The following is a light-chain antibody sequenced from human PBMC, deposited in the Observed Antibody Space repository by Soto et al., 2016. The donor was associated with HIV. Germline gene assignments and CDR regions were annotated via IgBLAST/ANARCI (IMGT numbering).Light chain of an antibody. V-gene: IGKV2D-29*01. CDR2: EAS. CDR1: QSLVHSDGMTY. Sequence: DIVMTQTLLSLSVTPGQPASISCRSSQSLVHSDGMTYLYWYLQKPGQPPQLLIFEASKRFSGVPDRFTGSGSGTDFTLTISRVEPEDVGVYYCMQSIYLPLTFGGGTKVDIK. J-gene: IGKJ4*01. CDR3: MQSIYLPLT.